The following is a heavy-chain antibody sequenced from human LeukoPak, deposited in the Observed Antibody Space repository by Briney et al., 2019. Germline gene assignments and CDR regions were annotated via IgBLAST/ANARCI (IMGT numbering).Heavy chain of an antibody. V-gene: IGHV3-23*01. D-gene: IGHD3-9*01. CDR3: ARVRYFDWPDYYYYMDV. CDR1: GFTFSSYA. Sequence: GGSLRLSCAASGFTFSSYAMSWVRQAPGKGLEWVSAISGSGGSTYYADSVKGRFTISRDNAKNSLYLQMNSLRAEDTAVYYCARVRYFDWPDYYYYMDVWGKGTTVTVSS. J-gene: IGHJ6*03. CDR2: ISGSGGST.